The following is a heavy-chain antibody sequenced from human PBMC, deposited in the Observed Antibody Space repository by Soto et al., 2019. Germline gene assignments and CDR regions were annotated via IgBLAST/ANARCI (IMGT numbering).Heavy chain of an antibody. CDR3: AKRQLSYYGMDV. D-gene: IGHD6-6*01. J-gene: IGHJ6*02. Sequence: PGGSLRLSCAASGFTFSSYGMSWVRQAPGKGLEWVSAISGSGGSTYYADSVKGRFTISRDNSKNTLYLQMNSLRAEDTAVYYCAKRQLSYYGMDVWGQGTTVTVSS. CDR1: GFTFSSYG. CDR2: ISGSGGST. V-gene: IGHV3-23*01.